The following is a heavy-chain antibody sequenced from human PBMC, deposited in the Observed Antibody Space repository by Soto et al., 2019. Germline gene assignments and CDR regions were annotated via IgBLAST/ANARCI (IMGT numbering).Heavy chain of an antibody. V-gene: IGHV4-34*01. Sequence: QVQLQQWGAGLLKPSETLSLTCAVYGGSFSGYYWSWIRQPPGKGPEWIGEINHSGSTNYNPSLKSRVTISVDTSKNQFSLKLSSVTAADTAVYYCARVFNARQAVAGTPWGQGTLVTVSS. J-gene: IGHJ4*02. CDR3: ARVFNARQAVAGTP. D-gene: IGHD6-19*01. CDR2: INHSGST. CDR1: GGSFSGYY.